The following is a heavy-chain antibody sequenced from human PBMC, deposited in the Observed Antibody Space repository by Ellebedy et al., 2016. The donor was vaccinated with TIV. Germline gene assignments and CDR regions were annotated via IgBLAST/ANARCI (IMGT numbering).Heavy chain of an antibody. CDR1: GASFSGYY. V-gene: IGHV4-34*01. CDR3: ARVGADAFDI. Sequence: MPSETLSPTCAVYGASFSGYYWSWIRQPPGKGLEWIGEINHSGSTNCNPSLKSRVTLSVDTSKNQFSLKMRSVTAADTAVYYCARVGADAFDIWGQGTMVTVSS. D-gene: IGHD1-26*01. J-gene: IGHJ3*02. CDR2: INHSGST.